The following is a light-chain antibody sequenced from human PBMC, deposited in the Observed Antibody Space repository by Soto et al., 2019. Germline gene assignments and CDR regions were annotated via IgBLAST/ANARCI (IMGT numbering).Light chain of an antibody. CDR3: SAWDDSLNGPV. CDR2: STN. CDR1: NSNIGRNP. V-gene: IGLV1-44*01. Sequence: QPVLTQPPSASGTPGQRVTMSCSGSNSNIGRNPVNWYQQLPGTAPKVLISSTNQRPSGVPDRFSGSKSGTSASLAISGLQSEDEADYYCSAWDDSLNGPVFGGGTQLTVL. J-gene: IGLJ3*02.